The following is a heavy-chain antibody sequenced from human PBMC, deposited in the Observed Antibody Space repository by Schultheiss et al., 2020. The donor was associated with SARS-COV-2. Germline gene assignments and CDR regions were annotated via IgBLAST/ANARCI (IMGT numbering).Heavy chain of an antibody. CDR1: GYSISSSNW. D-gene: IGHD4-23*01. V-gene: IGHV4-28*02. CDR2: IYYSGSI. Sequence: SCAVSGYSISSSNWWGWIRQPPGKGLEWIGYIYYSGSIYNNPSLKSRVTMSVDTSKNQFSLKLTSVTAVDTAVYYCARNGNLGAFDIWGQGTMVTVSS. CDR3: ARNGNLGAFDI. J-gene: IGHJ3*02.